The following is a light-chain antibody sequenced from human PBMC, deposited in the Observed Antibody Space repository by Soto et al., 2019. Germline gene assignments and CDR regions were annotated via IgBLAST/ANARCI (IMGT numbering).Light chain of an antibody. CDR3: QEYGDSLKWK. V-gene: IGKV3-20*01. CDR2: GAS. J-gene: IGKJ1*01. CDR1: QSVRTSY. Sequence: LTQSPGPMSFAPGKMSTLAVLRIQSVRTSYSAWYQQKPGQATSLLIHGASTRATGIPDTFSGSGSGTAFALTIRRRQPQDFAVSYCQEYGDSLKWKFGHGNKV.